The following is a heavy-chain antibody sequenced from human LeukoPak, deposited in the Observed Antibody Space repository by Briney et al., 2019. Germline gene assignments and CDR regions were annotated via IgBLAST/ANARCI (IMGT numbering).Heavy chain of an antibody. Sequence: MPSETLSLTCTVSGGSISTYFWSWIRQPPGKGLEWIGYVFYSGSTNYNPSLKSRVTLSVDTSKNQFSLKLNFVTAADTAVYYCARRSHLVGAPFDIWGQGTVLTVSS. CDR3: ARRSHLVGAPFDI. D-gene: IGHD1-26*01. J-gene: IGHJ3*02. CDR2: VFYSGST. CDR1: GGSISTYF. V-gene: IGHV4-59*08.